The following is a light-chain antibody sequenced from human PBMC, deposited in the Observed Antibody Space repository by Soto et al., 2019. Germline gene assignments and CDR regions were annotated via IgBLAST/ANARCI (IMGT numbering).Light chain of an antibody. CDR3: QSYENSRTGFYV. Sequence: QLVLTPPPSLSGAPGQRVTISCTGRSSDIGAGFDVHWYQHLPGTAPKLLIYGNTNRPSGVPGRFSGSKSGTSASLVITGLQAEDEADYYCQSYENSRTGFYVFGTGTKLTVL. V-gene: IGLV1-40*01. J-gene: IGLJ1*01. CDR1: SSDIGAGFD. CDR2: GNT.